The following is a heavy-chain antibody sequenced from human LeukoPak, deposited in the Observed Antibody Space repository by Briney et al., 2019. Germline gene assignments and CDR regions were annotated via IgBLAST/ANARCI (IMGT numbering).Heavy chain of an antibody. CDR3: ASESGRIAAAGNFDY. CDR1: GFTFSSYA. V-gene: IGHV3-30*01. D-gene: IGHD6-13*01. Sequence: GGSLRLSCAASGFTFSSYAMHWVRQAPGKGLEWVAVISYDGSNKYYADSVKGRFTISRDNSKNTLYLQMNSLRAEDTAVYYCASESGRIAAAGNFDYWGQGTLVTVSS. CDR2: ISYDGSNK. J-gene: IGHJ4*02.